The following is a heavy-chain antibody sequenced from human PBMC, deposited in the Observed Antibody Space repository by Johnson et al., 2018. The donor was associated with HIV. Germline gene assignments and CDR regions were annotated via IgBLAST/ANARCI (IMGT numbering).Heavy chain of an antibody. CDR2: ISGSGGST. CDR1: GFTFDDYA. V-gene: IGHV3-23*04. CDR3: ARAYTYGAFDI. D-gene: IGHD5-18*01. Sequence: VQLVESGGGLVQPGRSLRLSCAASGFTFDDYAMHWVRQAPGKGLEWVSGISGSGGSTYHADSVKGRFIISRDNSKSTLYLQMNSLRAEDTAVYYCARAYTYGAFDIWGQGTTVTISS. J-gene: IGHJ3*02.